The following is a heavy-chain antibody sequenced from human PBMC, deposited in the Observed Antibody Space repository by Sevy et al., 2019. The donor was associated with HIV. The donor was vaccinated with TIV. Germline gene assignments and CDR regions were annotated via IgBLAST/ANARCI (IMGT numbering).Heavy chain of an antibody. J-gene: IGHJ6*02. CDR2: ISGSDNTI. CDR3: ARDHVKDGDLGDYYYYAMDV. D-gene: IGHD4-17*01. Sequence: GGSLRLSCAASGFTFSDYYMSWIRQAPGKGLERLSYISGSDNTIYYADSVKGRFTISRDNAKNSLYLQMNSLRAEDTAVYYCARDHVKDGDLGDYYYYAMDVWGQGTSVTVSS. CDR1: GFTFSDYY. V-gene: IGHV3-11*01.